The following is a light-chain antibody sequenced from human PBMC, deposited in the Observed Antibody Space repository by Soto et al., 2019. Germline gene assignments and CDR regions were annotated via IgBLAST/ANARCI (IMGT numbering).Light chain of an antibody. V-gene: IGLV2-8*01. J-gene: IGLJ1*01. CDR3: SSYAGSLYV. CDR2: EVS. Sequence: QSALTQPPSASGSPGQSVTISCTGTSSDVGDYNYVSWYQQHPGKAPILMIYEVSKRPSGVPDRFSGSKSGNTASLTVSGLQAEDEADYYCSSYAGSLYVFGTGTKLTVL. CDR1: SSDVGDYNY.